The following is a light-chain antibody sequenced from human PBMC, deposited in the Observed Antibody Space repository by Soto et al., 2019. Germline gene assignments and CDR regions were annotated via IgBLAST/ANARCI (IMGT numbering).Light chain of an antibody. V-gene: IGLV3-21*02. J-gene: IGLJ7*01. Sequence: SYELTQPPSLSVAPGQTARITCGGNNIGTKNVHWYQQQPGQAPVLVVYDDQDRPSGIPERFSGSNSGNTATLTISRVEAGDEADYYCQVWDNRGIFGGGTQLTVI. CDR2: DDQ. CDR1: NIGTKN. CDR3: QVWDNRGI.